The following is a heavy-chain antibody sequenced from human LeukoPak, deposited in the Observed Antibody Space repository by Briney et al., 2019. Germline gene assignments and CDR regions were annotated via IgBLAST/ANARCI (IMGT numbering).Heavy chain of an antibody. V-gene: IGHV4-39*07. CDR1: GGSISSSSYY. Sequence: SETLSLTCTVSGGSISSSSYYWGWIRQPPGKGLEWIGSIDYSGSTYYNPSLQSRVTISVDTSKNQFSLKLSSVTAADTAVYYCARAKIVVVPAAIRHVGHAPHYYYYMDVWGKGTTVTVSS. CDR2: IDYSGST. CDR3: ARAKIVVVPAAIRHVGHAPHYYYYMDV. J-gene: IGHJ6*03. D-gene: IGHD2-2*01.